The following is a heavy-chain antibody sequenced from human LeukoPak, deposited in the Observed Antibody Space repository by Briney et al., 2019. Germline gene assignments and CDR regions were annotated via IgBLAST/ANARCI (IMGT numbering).Heavy chain of an antibody. CDR2: ISSDGSTT. D-gene: IGHD6-13*01. CDR1: GFTFSTSW. Sequence: GGSLRLSCATSGFTFSTSWMHWVRQAPGKGLVWVSRISSDGSTTTYADSVKGRFTISRDNAKNTLYLQMNSLRVEDTAVYYCVRVRSSSWYDYWGQGALVTVSS. J-gene: IGHJ4*02. V-gene: IGHV3-74*01. CDR3: VRVRSSSWYDY.